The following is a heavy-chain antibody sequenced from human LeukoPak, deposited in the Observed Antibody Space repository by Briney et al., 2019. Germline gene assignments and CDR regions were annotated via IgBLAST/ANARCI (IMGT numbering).Heavy chain of an antibody. CDR1: GYSFTGYW. D-gene: IGHD5-18*01. J-gene: IGHJ4*02. CDR2: IYPGDSDA. CDR3: AKTPRAYTYGTYDY. V-gene: IGHV5-51*01. Sequence: GESLKISCKGSGYSFTGYWLGWVRQMPGKGLEWMGIIYPGDSDARYSPSFQGQVTISADKSISTAYLQWHSLKASDTAMYYCAKTPRAYTYGTYDYWGQGTLVTVSS.